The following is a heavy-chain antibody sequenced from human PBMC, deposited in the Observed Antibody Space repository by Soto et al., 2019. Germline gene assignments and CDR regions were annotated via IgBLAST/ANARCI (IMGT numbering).Heavy chain of an antibody. CDR3: ARASDVDTAMVRTYYFDY. D-gene: IGHD5-18*01. Sequence: QVQLVQSGAEVKKPGSSVKVSCKASGGTFSSYAISWVRQAPGQGREWMGGIIPIFGTANYAQKFQGRVTITADEFTSTAYMELSSLRSEDTAVYYCARASDVDTAMVRTYYFDYWGQGTLVTVSS. V-gene: IGHV1-69*12. CDR2: IIPIFGTA. J-gene: IGHJ4*02. CDR1: GGTFSSYA.